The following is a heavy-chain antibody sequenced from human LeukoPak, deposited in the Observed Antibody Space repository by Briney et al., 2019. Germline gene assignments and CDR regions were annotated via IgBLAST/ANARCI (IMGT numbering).Heavy chain of an antibody. CDR1: GYTFTDYF. CDR3: TRDEAVYNSGWKQTNWFDP. D-gene: IGHD6-19*01. CDR2: ISPKNGDT. J-gene: IGHJ5*02. Sequence: ASVKVSCKASGYTFTDYFMHWVRQAPGQGLEWMGWISPKNGDTKYAQSFQGRVTMTRDTSINTVYMELRRLRSDDTAVYYCTRDEAVYNSGWKQTNWFDPWGQGTLVTVSS. V-gene: IGHV1-2*02.